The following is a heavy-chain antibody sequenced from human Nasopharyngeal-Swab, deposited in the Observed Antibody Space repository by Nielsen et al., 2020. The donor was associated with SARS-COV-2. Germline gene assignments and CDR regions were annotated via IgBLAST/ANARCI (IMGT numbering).Heavy chain of an antibody. J-gene: IGHJ4*02. CDR1: GFTFDDYA. V-gene: IGHV3-9*01. CDR2: ISWNSGSI. D-gene: IGHD3-9*01. CDR3: AKGQGGLYYDILTGYPY. Sequence: SLRLSCAASGFTFDDYAMHWVRQAPGKGLEWVSGISWNSGSIGYADSVKGRFTISRDNAKNSLYLQMNSLRAEDTALYHCAKGQGGLYYDILTGYPYWGQGTLVTVSS.